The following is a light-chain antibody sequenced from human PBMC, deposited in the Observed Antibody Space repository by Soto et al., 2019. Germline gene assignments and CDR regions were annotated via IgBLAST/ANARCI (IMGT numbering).Light chain of an antibody. CDR1: QSVSSY. Sequence: EIVLTQSPATLSLSPGERATLSCRASQSVSSYLAWYQQKPGQAPRLLIYDASNRATGIPARFSGTGSETDFTLTISGLQSEDSAVYFCQQYNTWRSITFGQGTRLEIK. J-gene: IGKJ5*01. CDR2: DAS. V-gene: IGKV3-11*01. CDR3: QQYNTWRSIT.